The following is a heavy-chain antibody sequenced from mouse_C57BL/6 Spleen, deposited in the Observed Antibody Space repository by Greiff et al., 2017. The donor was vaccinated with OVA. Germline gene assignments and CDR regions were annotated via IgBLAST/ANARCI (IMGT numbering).Heavy chain of an antibody. CDR3: ASYYGSHFDY. Sequence: QVHVKQPGAELVRPGTSVKLSCKASGYTFTSYWMHWVKQRPGQGLEWIGVIDPSDSYTNYNQKFKGKATLTVDTSSSTAYMQLSSLTSEDSAVYYCASYYGSHFDYWGQGTTLTVSS. V-gene: IGHV1-59*01. J-gene: IGHJ2*01. CDR2: IDPSDSYT. D-gene: IGHD1-1*01. CDR1: GYTFTSYW.